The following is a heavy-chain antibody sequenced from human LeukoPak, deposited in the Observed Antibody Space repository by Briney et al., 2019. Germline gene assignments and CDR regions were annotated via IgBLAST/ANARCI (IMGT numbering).Heavy chain of an antibody. D-gene: IGHD2-2*01. V-gene: IGHV1-2*02. Sequence: ASVKVSCKASGYTFTDYYMHWVRQAPGQGFEWMGWINPTDGDTNYAQKFQGRVTMTRDTSISTAHMEVSRLRSDDTAVYYCARANFLYCSSSTCLFDYWGPGTLVTVSS. CDR3: ARANFLYCSSSTCLFDY. CDR1: GYTFTDYY. J-gene: IGHJ4*02. CDR2: INPTDGDT.